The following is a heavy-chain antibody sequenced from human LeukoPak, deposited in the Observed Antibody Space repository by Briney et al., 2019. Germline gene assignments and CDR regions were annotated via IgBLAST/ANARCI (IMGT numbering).Heavy chain of an antibody. D-gene: IGHD3-22*01. CDR1: DFTFGNYS. CDR3: CRQIVSDY. J-gene: IGHJ4*02. V-gene: IGHV3-49*03. CDR2: IRAQMYGGST. Sequence: GGSLRLSCSGSDFTFGNYSLSWFRQAPGKGPEWIGFIRAQMYGGSTVYAASVKGRFTISRDDSANIAYLQMDSLRTEDTAVYYCCRQIVSDYWGRGTLVTVSS.